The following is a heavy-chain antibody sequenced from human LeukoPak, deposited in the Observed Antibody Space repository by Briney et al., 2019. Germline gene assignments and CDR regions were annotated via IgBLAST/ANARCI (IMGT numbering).Heavy chain of an antibody. V-gene: IGHV3-7*01. CDR1: GFTFSSYW. D-gene: IGHD2-15*01. Sequence: GGSLRLSCAASGFTFSSYWMSWVRQAPGKGLEWVANIKQDGSEKYYVDSVKGRFTISRDNAKNSLYLQMNSLRAEDTAVYYCARGRREIHCSSGSCYYYYMDVWGKGTTVTVSS. CDR3: ARGRREIHCSSGSCYYYYMDV. CDR2: IKQDGSEK. J-gene: IGHJ6*03.